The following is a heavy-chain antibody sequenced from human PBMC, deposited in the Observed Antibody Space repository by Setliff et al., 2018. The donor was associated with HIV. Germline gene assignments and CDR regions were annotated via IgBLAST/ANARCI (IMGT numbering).Heavy chain of an antibody. J-gene: IGHJ4*02. V-gene: IGHV3-7*01. CDR2: IKQDGSDK. CDR1: GFTFSNYW. D-gene: IGHD4-4*01. Sequence: GGSLRLSCAASGFTFSNYWMTWVRQAPGKGLQWVANIKQDGSDKYYVDSVKGRFTITRDNAKKSVYLQMSSLRGEDSAIYYCVRGFWANSYWGQGTLVTVSS. CDR3: VRGFWANSY.